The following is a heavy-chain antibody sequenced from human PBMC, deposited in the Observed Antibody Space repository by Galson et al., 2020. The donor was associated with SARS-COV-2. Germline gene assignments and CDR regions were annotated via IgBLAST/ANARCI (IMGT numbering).Heavy chain of an antibody. CDR2: ISAYNGNT. CDR1: GYTFTSYG. Sequence: ASVTVSCKASGYTFTSYGISWVRQAPGQGLEWMGWISAYNGNTNYAQKLQGRVTMTTDTSTSTAYMELRSLRSDDTAVYYCARDLTYGSGSYYKVITGELSPVGFDYWGQGTLVTVSS. V-gene: IGHV1-18*01. D-gene: IGHD3-10*01. J-gene: IGHJ4*02. CDR3: ARDLTYGSGSYYKVITGELSPVGFDY.